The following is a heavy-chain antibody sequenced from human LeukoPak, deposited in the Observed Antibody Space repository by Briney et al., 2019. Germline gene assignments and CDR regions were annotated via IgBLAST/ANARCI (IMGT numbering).Heavy chain of an antibody. Sequence: PGGSLRLSCAASGFTFSSYAMSWVRQAPGKGLEWVSAISGSGGSTYYADSVKGRFTISRDNSMNTLYLQMNSLRAEDTAVYYCAKDGNYGSGSYYFAKWGQGTLVTVSS. CDR3: AKDGNYGSGSYYFAK. CDR1: GFTFSSYA. V-gene: IGHV3-23*01. CDR2: ISGSGGST. J-gene: IGHJ4*02. D-gene: IGHD3-10*01.